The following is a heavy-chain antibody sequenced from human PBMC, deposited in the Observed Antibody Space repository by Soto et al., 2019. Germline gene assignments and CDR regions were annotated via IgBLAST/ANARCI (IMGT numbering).Heavy chain of an antibody. Sequence: TLSLTSTVSVGSISSGGYYWSWILQHPGKGLEWIGYIYYSGSTYYNPSLKSRVTISVDTSKNQFSLKLSSVTAADTAVYYCAREGTTVTTFDYWGQGTLVTVSS. CDR1: VGSISSGGYY. D-gene: IGHD4-17*01. J-gene: IGHJ4*02. CDR3: AREGTTVTTFDY. V-gene: IGHV4-30-4*08. CDR2: IYYSGST.